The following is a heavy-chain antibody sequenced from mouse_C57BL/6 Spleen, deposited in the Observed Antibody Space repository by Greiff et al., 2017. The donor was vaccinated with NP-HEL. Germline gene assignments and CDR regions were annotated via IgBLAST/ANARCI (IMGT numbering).Heavy chain of an antibody. D-gene: IGHD1-1*01. Sequence: QVQLKESGAELARPGASVKLSCKASGYTFTSYGISWVKQRTGQGLEWIGEIYPRSGNTYYNEKFKGKATLTADKSSSTAYMELRSLTSEDSAVYFCASRGVVEGLFDYWGQGTTLTVSS. CDR2: IYPRSGNT. CDR1: GYTFTSYG. CDR3: ASRGVVEGLFDY. V-gene: IGHV1-81*01. J-gene: IGHJ2*01.